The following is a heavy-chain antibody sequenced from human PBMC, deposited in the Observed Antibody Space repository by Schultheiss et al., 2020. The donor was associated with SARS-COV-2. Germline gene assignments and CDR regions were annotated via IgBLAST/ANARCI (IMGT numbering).Heavy chain of an antibody. V-gene: IGHV3-7*03. CDR3: ARYSSSSLSFDY. CDR2: IKQDGSEK. D-gene: IGHD6-6*01. CDR1: GFTFSSYS. Sequence: GGSLRLSCAASGFTFSSYSMNWVRQAPGKGLEWVANIKQDGSEKYYVDSVKGRFTISRDNAKNSLYLQMNSLRAEDTAVYYCARYSSSSLSFDYWGQGTLVTVSS. J-gene: IGHJ4*02.